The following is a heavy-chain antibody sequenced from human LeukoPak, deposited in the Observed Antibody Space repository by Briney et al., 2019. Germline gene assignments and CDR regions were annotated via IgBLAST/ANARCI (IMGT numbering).Heavy chain of an antibody. Sequence: ASVKVSCKASGYIFTGYYMHWVRQVPGQGLEWMGRINPNSGGTNYAQKFQDRVAMTRDTSISTAYMELNRLTSDDTAVYYCSASFSGYDRLFDYWGQGTLVTVSS. J-gene: IGHJ4*02. V-gene: IGHV1-2*06. CDR3: SASFSGYDRLFDY. CDR2: INPNSGGT. CDR1: GYIFTGYY. D-gene: IGHD5-12*01.